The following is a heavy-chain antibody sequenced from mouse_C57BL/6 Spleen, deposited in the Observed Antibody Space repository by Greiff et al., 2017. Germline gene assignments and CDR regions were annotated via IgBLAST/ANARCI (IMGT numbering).Heavy chain of an antibody. CDR3: TTFDY. V-gene: IGHV6-3*01. J-gene: IGHJ2*01. CDR2: IRLKSDNYAP. Sequence: EVMLVESGGGLVQPGGSMKLSCVASGFTFSNYWMNWVRQSPEKGLEWVAQIRLKSDNYAPHYAESVKGRFTTSIDDSKSSVYLQMDNLRAEDTGIYYRTTFDYGGQGTTLTVSS. CDR1: GFTFSNYW.